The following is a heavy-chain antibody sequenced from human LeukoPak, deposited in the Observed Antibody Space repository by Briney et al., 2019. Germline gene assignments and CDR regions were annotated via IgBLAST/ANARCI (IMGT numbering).Heavy chain of an antibody. V-gene: IGHV1-8*01. CDR3: ARGGTYLPFGY. Sequence: GASVKVSCKASGYTFTSYDINWVRQATGQGLEWMGWMNANSGDTGYAQNFQGRVTMTRNTSISTAYMELSSLRSEDTATYYCARGGTYLPFGYWGQGTLVTVSS. CDR1: GYTFTSYD. CDR2: MNANSGDT. J-gene: IGHJ4*02. D-gene: IGHD3-10*01.